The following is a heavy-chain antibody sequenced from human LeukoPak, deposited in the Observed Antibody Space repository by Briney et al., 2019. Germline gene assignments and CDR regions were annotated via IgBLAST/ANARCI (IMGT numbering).Heavy chain of an antibody. CDR2: ISSSGSTI. J-gene: IGHJ4*02. V-gene: IGHV3-48*03. CDR3: ARVSRAYYYDGLGY. CDR1: GFTFSSYE. D-gene: IGHD3-22*01. Sequence: GGSLRLSCAASGFTFSSYEMNWVRQAPGKGLEWVSYISSSGSTIYYADSVKGRFTISRDNAKNSLYLQMNGLRADDTAVYYCARVSRAYYYDGLGYWGQGTVVTVSS.